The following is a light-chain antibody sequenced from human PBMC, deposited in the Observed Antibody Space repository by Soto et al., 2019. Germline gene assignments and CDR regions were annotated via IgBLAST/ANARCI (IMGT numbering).Light chain of an antibody. V-gene: IGKV3-15*01. CDR3: QQYNNWPWT. J-gene: IGKJ1*01. CDR2: GAS. Sequence: VMTKSLSTRSVSTKGRANLSCRASQSISDALAWYQQKPGQAPRLLIHGASTRATGFPARFSGSGSGTDFTLTISSLQSEDFAVYYCQQYNNWPWTFGQGTNVDIK. CDR1: QSISDA.